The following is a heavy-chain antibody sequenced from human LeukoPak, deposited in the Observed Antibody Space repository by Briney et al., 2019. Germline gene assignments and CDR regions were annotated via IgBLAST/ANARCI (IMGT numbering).Heavy chain of an antibody. V-gene: IGHV1-2*02. J-gene: IGHJ4*02. CDR1: GYIFTTYF. Sequence: ASVKVSCKASGYIFTTYFIHWVRQAPGQGLEWMGWINPNNGDTNYVQKFQGRVTMTRDTSISTAYMELTRLRSDDTAVYYCAREGGYDVLTGYQDYWGQGTLVTVSS. CDR2: INPNNGDT. CDR3: AREGGYDVLTGYQDY. D-gene: IGHD3-9*01.